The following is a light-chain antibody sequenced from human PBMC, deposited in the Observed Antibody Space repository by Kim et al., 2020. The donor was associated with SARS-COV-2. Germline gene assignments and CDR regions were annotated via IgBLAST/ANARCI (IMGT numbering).Light chain of an antibody. CDR3: CSYAGSRNV. CDR1: SSDVGNYNL. CDR2: EVT. Sequence: PGQSIPIPCTGTSSDVGNYNLVSWYQQHPGKAPKLMIYEVTKRPSGVSNRFSGSKSGNTASLTISGLQAEDEADYYCCSYAGSRNVFGGGTQLTVL. J-gene: IGLJ7*01. V-gene: IGLV2-23*02.